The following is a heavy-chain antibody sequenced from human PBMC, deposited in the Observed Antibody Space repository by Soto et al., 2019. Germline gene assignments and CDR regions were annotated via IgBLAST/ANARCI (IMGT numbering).Heavy chain of an antibody. Sequence: QVQLVESGGGVVQPGRSLRLSCAASGFTFSSYGMHWVRQAPGKGLEWVAVISYDGSNKYYADSVKGRFTISRDNSKNTLYLQMNSLRAEETAVYYCATPLRMWFGELLGTIDYWGQGTLVTVSS. CDR2: ISYDGSNK. CDR1: GFTFSSYG. J-gene: IGHJ4*02. V-gene: IGHV3-30*03. D-gene: IGHD3-10*01. CDR3: ATPLRMWFGELLGTIDY.